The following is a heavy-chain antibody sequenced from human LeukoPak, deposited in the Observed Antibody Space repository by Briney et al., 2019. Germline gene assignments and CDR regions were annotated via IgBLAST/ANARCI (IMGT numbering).Heavy chain of an antibody. CDR1: GFTFSSYA. Sequence: GSLRLSCAASGFTFSSYAMIWVRQPPGKELEWIGSINYSGNTYYNPSVKSRVTISVDTSKYQFSLKVTSVTAADTALYYCGRSAGFVHFDHWGQGTLVTVSS. J-gene: IGHJ4*02. CDR3: GRSAGFVHFDH. D-gene: IGHD3-16*01. CDR2: INYSGNT. V-gene: IGHV4-38-2*01.